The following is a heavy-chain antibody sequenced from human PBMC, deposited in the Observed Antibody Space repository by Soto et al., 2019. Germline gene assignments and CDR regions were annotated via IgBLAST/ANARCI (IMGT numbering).Heavy chain of an antibody. V-gene: IGHV1-58*01. CDR1: GFTFTSSA. CDR2: IVVGSGNT. D-gene: IGHD3-22*01. Sequence: ASVKVSCKASGFTFTSSAVQWVRQARGQRLEWIGWIVVGSGNTNYAQKFQERVTITRDMSTSTAYMELSSLRSEDTAVYYCAVSYYYDSSGYQCDYWGQGTLVTVPQ. J-gene: IGHJ4*02. CDR3: AVSYYYDSSGYQCDY.